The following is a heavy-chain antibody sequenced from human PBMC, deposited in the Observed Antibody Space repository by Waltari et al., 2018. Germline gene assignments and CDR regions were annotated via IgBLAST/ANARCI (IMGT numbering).Heavy chain of an antibody. D-gene: IGHD2-2*02. CDR2: IYTSGST. J-gene: IGHJ5*02. Sequence: QVQLQESGPGLVKPSETLSLTCTVSGGSISSYYWSWIRQPAGKGLEWIGRIYTSGSTNYNPSLKSRVTMSVDTSKNQFSLKLSSVTAADTAVYYCARDYCSSTSCYINWFDPWGQGTLVTVSS. CDR1: GGSISSYY. V-gene: IGHV4-4*07. CDR3: ARDYCSSTSCYINWFDP.